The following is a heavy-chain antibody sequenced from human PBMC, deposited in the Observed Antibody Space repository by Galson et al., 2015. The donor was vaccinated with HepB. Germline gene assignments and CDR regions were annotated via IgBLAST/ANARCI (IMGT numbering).Heavy chain of an antibody. CDR2: IYWDDDK. D-gene: IGHD1/OR15-1a*01. J-gene: IGHJ3*02. V-gene: IGHV2-5*02. CDR3: AHSGELGHGDAFDI. CDR1: GFSLSTSGVG. Sequence: PALVKPTQTLTLTCTFSGFSLSTSGVGVGWIRQPPGKALEWLALIYWDDDKRYSPSLKSRLTITKDTSKNQVVLTMTNMDPVDTATYYCAHSGELGHGDAFDIWGQGTMVTVSS.